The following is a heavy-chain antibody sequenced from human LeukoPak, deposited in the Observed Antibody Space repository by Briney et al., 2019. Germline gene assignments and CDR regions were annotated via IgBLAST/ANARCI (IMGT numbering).Heavy chain of an antibody. D-gene: IGHD4-17*01. V-gene: IGHV3-23*01. CDR3: AVYGDYVRYFDY. CDR1: GFTLSSYA. J-gene: IGHJ4*02. Sequence: GGSLRLSCAASGFTLSSYAMSWVRQAPGKGLEWVSAISGSGGSTYYADSVKGRFTISRDNSKNTLYLQMNSLRAEDTAIYYCAVYGDYVRYFDYWGQGTLVTVSS. CDR2: ISGSGGST.